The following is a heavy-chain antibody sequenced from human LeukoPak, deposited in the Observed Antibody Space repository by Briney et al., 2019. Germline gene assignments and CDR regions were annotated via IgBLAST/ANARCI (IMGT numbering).Heavy chain of an antibody. CDR1: GFSFRGYY. V-gene: IGHV3-11*03. CDR2: ISDSGSYT. CDR3: ARTVGLGPGGHSDY. D-gene: IGHD4-23*01. Sequence: GGSLRLSCAASGFSFRGYYMSWIRQAPGKGLEWVAYISDSGSYTNHADSVRGRFTISRDNAKKSLFLQMINLRVDDTAVYYCARTVGLGPGGHSDYWGQGALVAVSS. J-gene: IGHJ4*02.